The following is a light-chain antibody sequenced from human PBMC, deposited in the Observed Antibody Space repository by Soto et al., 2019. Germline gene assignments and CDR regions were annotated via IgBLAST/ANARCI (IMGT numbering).Light chain of an antibody. J-gene: IGKJ1*01. CDR3: QKYNTWHPKMA. CDR1: QSVSSSY. Sequence: EIVLTQSPGTLSLSPGERATLSCRASQSVSSSYLAWYQQKPGQAPRLLIYGASSRATGIPDRFSGSGSGTDFTLTMSRLEPEDFAVYYCQKYNTWHPKMAFGRGTKVDIK. V-gene: IGKV3-20*01. CDR2: GAS.